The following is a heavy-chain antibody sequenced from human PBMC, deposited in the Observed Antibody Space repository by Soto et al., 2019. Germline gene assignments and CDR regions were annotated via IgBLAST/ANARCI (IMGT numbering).Heavy chain of an antibody. CDR1: GYTFTSYA. D-gene: IGHD1-26*01. CDR3: ARGATNNHYYYYGMDV. Sequence: SVKVSVKASGYTFTSYAMHWVRQAPGQRLEWMGWINAGNGNTKYSQNFQGRVTITRDTSASTAYMELSSLRSEDTAVYYCARGATNNHYYYYGMDVWGQGTTVTVSS. V-gene: IGHV1-3*01. CDR2: INAGNGNT. J-gene: IGHJ6*02.